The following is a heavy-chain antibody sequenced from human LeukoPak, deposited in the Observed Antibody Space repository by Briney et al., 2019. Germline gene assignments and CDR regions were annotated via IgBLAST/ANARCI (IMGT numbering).Heavy chain of an antibody. V-gene: IGHV1-69*05. CDR2: IIPIFGTA. J-gene: IGHJ4*02. CDR1: GGTFSSYA. Sequence: SVKVSCKASGGTFSSYAISWVRQAPGQGLEWMGGIIPIFGTANYAQKFQGRVTITTDESTSTAYMELSSLRSEDTAVYYCAMKQRDGYNYFDYWGQGTLVTVSS. D-gene: IGHD5-24*01. CDR3: AMKQRDGYNYFDY.